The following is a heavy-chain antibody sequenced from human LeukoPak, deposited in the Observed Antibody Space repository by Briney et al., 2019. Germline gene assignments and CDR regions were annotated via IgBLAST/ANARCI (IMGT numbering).Heavy chain of an antibody. CDR2: TSHDGRDN. V-gene: IGHV3-30*18. CDR1: GFTFSSYG. CDR3: TKDGNYYGSGRYDGMDV. D-gene: IGHD3-10*01. J-gene: IGHJ6*02. Sequence: GGSLRLSCAASGFTFSSYGMHWVRPAPGKGLEGVAVTSHDGRDNYCADAVKGRFDVSRDNSKNTLYLQMDSLSAEDTAMYYCTKDGNYYGSGRYDGMDVSGQGTTVIVSS.